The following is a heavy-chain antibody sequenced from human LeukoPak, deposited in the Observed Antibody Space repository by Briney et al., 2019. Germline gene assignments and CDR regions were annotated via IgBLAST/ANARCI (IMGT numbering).Heavy chain of an antibody. CDR3: ARVNSAVGATPGRYYLDY. V-gene: IGHV4-39*07. D-gene: IGHD1-26*01. Sequence: PSETLSLTCTVSGGSISSSSYYWGWIRQPPGKGLEWIGSIYYSGSTYYNPSLKSRVTISVDTSKNQFSLKLSSVTAADTAVYYCARVNSAVGATPGRYYLDYWGQGTLVTVSS. J-gene: IGHJ4*02. CDR2: IYYSGST. CDR1: GGSISSSSYY.